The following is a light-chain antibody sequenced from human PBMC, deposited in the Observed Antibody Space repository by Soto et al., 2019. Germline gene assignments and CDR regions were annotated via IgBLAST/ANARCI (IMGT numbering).Light chain of an antibody. CDR3: QEYDSVRLT. J-gene: IGKJ4*01. Sequence: DIQMTQSPSTLSASIGDTVTITCRASHNIDSWLAWFQHKAGKAPNLLIYKASTLERGVPLRFSGSASGTEFTLTISSLQPGDVATYYCQEYDSVRLTFGGGTKVDIK. V-gene: IGKV1-5*03. CDR2: KAS. CDR1: HNIDSW.